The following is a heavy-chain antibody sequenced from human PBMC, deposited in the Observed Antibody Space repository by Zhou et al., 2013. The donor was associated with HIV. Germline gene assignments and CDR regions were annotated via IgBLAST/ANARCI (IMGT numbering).Heavy chain of an antibody. CDR1: GYTFTSYS. CDR2: ISPYNGNT. J-gene: IGHJ4*02. D-gene: IGHD2-2*01. Sequence: QVELVQSGAEVKKSGASMKVSCKTSGYTFTSYSISWVRQAPGHGLEWMGWISPYNGNTNYAQKFQGRVTMTTDTSTRTAYMELRSLKSDDTAVYYCARLGPPCSTPTCYYNFDYWARERWSPSPQ. CDR3: ARLGPPCSTPTCYYNFDY. V-gene: IGHV1-18*01.